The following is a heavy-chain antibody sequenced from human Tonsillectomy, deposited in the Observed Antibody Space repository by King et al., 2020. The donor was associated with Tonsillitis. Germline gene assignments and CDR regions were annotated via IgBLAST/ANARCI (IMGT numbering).Heavy chain of an antibody. CDR3: ARDEEVLATGY. J-gene: IGHJ4*03. V-gene: IGHV4-4*07. CDR1: GVSIRSYF. Sequence: PLQESGPGLVKPSETLSLTCNVSGVSIRSYFWSWIRQPAGKGLEWIGRVYTSGSTNYNPPLKSRVSMSVDTSRNQFSLILRSVTAADAAVYYCARDEEVLATGY. CDR2: VYTSGST.